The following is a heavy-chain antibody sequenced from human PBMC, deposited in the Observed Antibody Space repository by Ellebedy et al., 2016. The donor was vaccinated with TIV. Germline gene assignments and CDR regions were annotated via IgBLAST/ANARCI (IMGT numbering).Heavy chain of an antibody. J-gene: IGHJ4*02. CDR3: ARQWLGPHYFDY. CDR1: GYNFNSYW. D-gene: IGHD6-19*01. CDR2: IYPVDSDA. V-gene: IGHV5-51*01. Sequence: GESLMISCKGSGYNFNSYWIGRVRQMPGKGLEWKGIIYPVDSDARYSPSFEGKVTIAVDKSINTAYLQCSSLKASDTAMYFCARQWLGPHYFDYWGQGTLVTVSS.